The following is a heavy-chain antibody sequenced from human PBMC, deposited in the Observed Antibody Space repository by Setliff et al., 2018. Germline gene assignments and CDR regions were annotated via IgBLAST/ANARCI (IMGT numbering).Heavy chain of an antibody. CDR1: GFNFINYK. V-gene: IGHV3-48*04. Sequence: QPGGSLRLSCAGTGFNFINYKMFWVRQARGKGLEWVSYISSSSHIISYADSVKGRFTISRDNAQNSLYLQMNSLRVEDTALYYCARDGNNWNDLDYWGHGALVTVSS. D-gene: IGHD1-20*01. CDR2: ISSSSHII. CDR3: ARDGNNWNDLDY. J-gene: IGHJ4*01.